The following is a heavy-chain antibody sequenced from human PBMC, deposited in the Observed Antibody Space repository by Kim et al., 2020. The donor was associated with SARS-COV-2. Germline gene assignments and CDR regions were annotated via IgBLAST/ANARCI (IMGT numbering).Heavy chain of an antibody. Sequence: GGSLRLSCAASGFTFDDYAMHWVRQAPGKGLEWVSGISWNSGSIGYADSVKGRFTISRDNAKNSLYLQMNSLRAEDTALYYCASGDYYYDSSGYIGVIWGQGTLVTVSS. CDR3: ASGDYYYDSSGYIGVI. CDR2: ISWNSGSI. J-gene: IGHJ4*02. V-gene: IGHV3-9*01. D-gene: IGHD3-22*01. CDR1: GFTFDDYA.